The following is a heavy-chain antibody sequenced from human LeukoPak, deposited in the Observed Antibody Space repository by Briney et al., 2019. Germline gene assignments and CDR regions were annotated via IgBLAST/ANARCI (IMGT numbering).Heavy chain of an antibody. D-gene: IGHD5-18*01. CDR1: GFTFSSYG. CDR3: AKGERYSYGYINY. Sequence: GGSLRLFCAASGFTFSSYGMSWVRQAPGKGLEWVSAISGSGGSTYYADSVKGRFTISRDNSKNTLYLQMNSLRAEDTAVYYCAKGERYSYGYINYWGQGTLVTVSS. J-gene: IGHJ4*02. CDR2: ISGSGGST. V-gene: IGHV3-23*01.